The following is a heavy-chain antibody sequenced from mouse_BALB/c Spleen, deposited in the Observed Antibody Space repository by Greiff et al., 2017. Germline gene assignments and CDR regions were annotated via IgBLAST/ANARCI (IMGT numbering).Heavy chain of an antibody. D-gene: IGHD2-2*01. Sequence: EVQGVESGGGLVQPGGSRKLSCAASGFTFSDYGMAWVRQAPGKGPEWVAFISNLAYSIYYADTVTGRFTISRENAKNTLYLEMSSLRSEDTAMYYCARVYGYHYFDYWGQGTTLTVSS. J-gene: IGHJ2*01. CDR2: ISNLAYSI. CDR1: GFTFSDYG. V-gene: IGHV5-15*02. CDR3: ARVYGYHYFDY.